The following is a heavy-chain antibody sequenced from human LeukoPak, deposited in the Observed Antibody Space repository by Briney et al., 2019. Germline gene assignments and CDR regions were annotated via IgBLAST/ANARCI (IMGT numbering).Heavy chain of an antibody. V-gene: IGHV3-30*18. CDR3: AKDLGDYDGNSDLNY. CDR1: GFTFSNYG. J-gene: IGHJ4*02. CDR2: ISYDGSNK. D-gene: IGHD4-23*01. Sequence: GGSLRLSCAASGFTFSNYGMHWVRQAPGKGLEWVAVISYDGSNKYYADSVKDRFTISRDNSKNTLYLQMNCLRAEDTAVYYCAKDLGDYDGNSDLNYWGQGTLVTVSS.